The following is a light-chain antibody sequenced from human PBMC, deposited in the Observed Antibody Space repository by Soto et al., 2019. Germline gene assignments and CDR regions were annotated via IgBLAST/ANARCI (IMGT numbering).Light chain of an antibody. CDR2: DAS. V-gene: IGKV3-11*01. Sequence: EIVLTQSPATLSLSPGERATLSCRASQSVSSYLAWYQQKPGQAPRLLIYDASNRATGIPYRFSGSGSGTDITLTICILVPEDFPLYYCQLRGNWFPVTFGGGTKVEIE. CDR1: QSVSSY. CDR3: QLRGNWFPVT. J-gene: IGKJ4*01.